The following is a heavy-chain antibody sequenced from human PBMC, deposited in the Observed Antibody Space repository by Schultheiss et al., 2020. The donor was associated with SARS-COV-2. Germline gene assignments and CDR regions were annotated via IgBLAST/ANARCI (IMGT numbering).Heavy chain of an antibody. CDR3: ASWGFYDYVWESYPGGFDY. D-gene: IGHD3-16*02. V-gene: IGHV4-59*08. CDR1: GYSISSYY. Sequence: SETLSLTCAVSGYSISSYYWSWIRQPPGKGLEWIGYIYYSGSTNYNPSLKSRVTISVDTSKNQFSLKLSSVTAADTAVYYCASWGFYDYVWESYPGGFDYWGQGTLVTVSS. CDR2: IYYSGST. J-gene: IGHJ4*02.